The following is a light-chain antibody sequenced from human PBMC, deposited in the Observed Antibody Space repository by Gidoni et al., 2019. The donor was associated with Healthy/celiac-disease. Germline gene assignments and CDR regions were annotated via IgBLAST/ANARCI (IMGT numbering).Light chain of an antibody. CDR1: QRVSSY. CDR3: QQRSNWPGT. CDR2: DAS. Sequence: DIVFTQSPATLSLSPGERATLSCRASQRVSSYLAWYQQKPGQAPRLLIHDASNRATGIPARFSGSGSGTDFTLTISSLEPEDFAVYYCQQRSNWPGTFGQGTKVEIK. V-gene: IGKV3-11*01. J-gene: IGKJ1*01.